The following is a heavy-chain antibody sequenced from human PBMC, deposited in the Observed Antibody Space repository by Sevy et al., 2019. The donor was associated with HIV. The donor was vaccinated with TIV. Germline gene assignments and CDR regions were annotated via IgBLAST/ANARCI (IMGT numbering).Heavy chain of an antibody. V-gene: IGHV3-23*01. CDR3: AKDYGSGSYFFDY. J-gene: IGHJ4*02. Sequence: GGSLRLSCAASGFTFSSYAMSWVRQAPGKGLEWVSAITGSGGSTYYADSVKGRFTISRDNSKNTLYLQMNSLRAEDTAVYYCAKDYGSGSYFFDYWGQGTLVTVSS. CDR2: ITGSGGST. D-gene: IGHD3-10*01. CDR1: GFTFSSYA.